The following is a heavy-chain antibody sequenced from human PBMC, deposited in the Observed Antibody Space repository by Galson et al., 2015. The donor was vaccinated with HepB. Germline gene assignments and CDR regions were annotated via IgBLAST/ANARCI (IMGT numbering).Heavy chain of an antibody. D-gene: IGHD3-22*01. V-gene: IGHV3-66*02. J-gene: IGHJ4*02. CDR3: ARDSYYYDRTGYYFFFAY. Sequence: SLRLSCAASGFSVSINYMSWVRQAPGKGLEWVSVIYSDGSTYYAASVKGRFTISRNNSKNTPFLQMNSLRPEDTAVYYCARDSYYYDRTGYYFFFAYWGQGALVTVSS. CDR1: GFSVSINY. CDR2: IYSDGST.